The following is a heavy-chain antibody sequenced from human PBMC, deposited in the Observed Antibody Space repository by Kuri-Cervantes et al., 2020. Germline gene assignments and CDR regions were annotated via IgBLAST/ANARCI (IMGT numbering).Heavy chain of an antibody. J-gene: IGHJ4*02. CDR3: ARAWRLHTSREFDF. CDR2: TYYRSKWYN. V-gene: IGHV6-1*01. CDR1: GDTVSSSDAA. Sequence: LRLSCAISGDTVSSSDAAWNWIRQSPSRGLEWLGRTYYRSKWYNDYAPFVKGRITINPDISRNEFSLQLNSVTPEDTAVYYCARAWRLHTSREFDFWGQGSLVTVSS. D-gene: IGHD6-25*01.